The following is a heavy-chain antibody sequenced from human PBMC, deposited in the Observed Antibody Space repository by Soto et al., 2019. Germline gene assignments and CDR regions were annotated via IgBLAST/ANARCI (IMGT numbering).Heavy chain of an antibody. J-gene: IGHJ4*02. D-gene: IGHD6-19*01. CDR2: INPSGGNT. CDR1: GYTFTHYY. Sequence: QVQLVQSGAEVNKPGASVKVSCKASGYTFTHYYIYWVRQAPGQGLEWMGIINPSGGNTSYAQKFPGRVTMTRDTSTRTVYMDLSRLKSEDSAMYYCVREVGDSSVDYWGQGTLVSVSS. CDR3: VREVGDSSVDY. V-gene: IGHV1-46*01.